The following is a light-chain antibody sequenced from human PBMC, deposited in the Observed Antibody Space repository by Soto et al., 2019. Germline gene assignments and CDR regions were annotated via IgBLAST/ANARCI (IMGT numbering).Light chain of an antibody. CDR1: QSVSSSY. V-gene: IGKV3-20*01. CDR2: GPP. CDR3: QQYGSYPIT. Sequence: EVVLTQSKGTLSLSQGERAPLSCRASQSVSSSYLAWYQQKPGQAPRLLIYGPPRRATGIPDRFSGSASGTDFTLTNSRLEPEDFAVYFCQQYGSYPITFGQGTRLEIK. J-gene: IGKJ5*01.